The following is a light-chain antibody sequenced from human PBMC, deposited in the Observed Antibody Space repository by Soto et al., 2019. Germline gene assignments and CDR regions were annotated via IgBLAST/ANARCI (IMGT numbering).Light chain of an antibody. CDR3: QPYNSYSGVT. Sequence: DIHQTRSPNSLSASVRDRVTISLLESQSISSYLNWYQQKPGKAPKLLIYDASILESGVPSSFSGSGSGTEFTLTLCSQPPEDFAPNYSQPYNSYSGVTFGAGTKVDIK. CDR1: QSISSY. V-gene: IGKV1-5*01. J-gene: IGKJ3*01. CDR2: DAS.